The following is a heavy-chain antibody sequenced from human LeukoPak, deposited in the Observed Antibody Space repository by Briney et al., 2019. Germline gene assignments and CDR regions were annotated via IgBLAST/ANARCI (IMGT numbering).Heavy chain of an antibody. V-gene: IGHV3-15*01. CDR1: GFXFSKAW. CDR2: IKATPDGGTT. D-gene: IGHD5-18*01. J-gene: IGHJ4*02. CDR3: TTLPGYSYGYLQDY. Sequence: GGSLRLSCAASGFXFSKAWMSWVRQAPGKGLEWVGHIKATPDGGTTEYGAPVKGRFTISRDDSKNTLYLQMNSLKSEDTAVYFCTTLPGYSYGYLQDYWGQGTLVTVSS.